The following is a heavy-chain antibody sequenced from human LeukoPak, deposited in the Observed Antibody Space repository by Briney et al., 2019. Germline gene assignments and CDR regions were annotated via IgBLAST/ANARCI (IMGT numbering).Heavy chain of an antibody. Sequence: QPGGSLRLSCAASGFTFSSYSMNWVRQAPGKGREWVSYISSSSSTIYYADSVKGRFTISRDNAKNSLYLQMNSLRAEDTAVYYCARAASSSDCYWFDPWGQGTLVTVSS. D-gene: IGHD6-6*01. CDR2: ISSSSSTI. CDR3: ARAASSSDCYWFDP. J-gene: IGHJ5*02. CDR1: GFTFSSYS. V-gene: IGHV3-48*04.